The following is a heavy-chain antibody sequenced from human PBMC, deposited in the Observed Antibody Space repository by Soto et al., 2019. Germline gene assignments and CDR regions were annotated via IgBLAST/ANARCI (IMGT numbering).Heavy chain of an antibody. V-gene: IGHV5-51*01. Sequence: PGESLKISCKGFGYSFSTYWIGWVRQMPGKGLEWMGIIYPGDSDTRYSPSFQGQVTISADKSISTAYLQWSSLKASDTAMYYCARGEISWSGHKVYYGMDVWGQGTTVTVSS. CDR2: IYPGDSDT. D-gene: IGHD2-21*01. J-gene: IGHJ6*02. CDR3: ARGEISWSGHKVYYGMDV. CDR1: GYSFSTYW.